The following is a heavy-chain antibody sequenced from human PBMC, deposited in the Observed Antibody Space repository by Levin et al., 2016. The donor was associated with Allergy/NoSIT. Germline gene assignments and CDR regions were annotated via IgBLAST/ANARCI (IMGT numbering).Heavy chain of an antibody. CDR3: ATSGGAAASGHDS. D-gene: IGHD6-13*01. V-gene: IGHV1-2*02. CDR2: INPSSGAT. J-gene: IGHJ5*01. CDR1: GLTFIGYY. Sequence: ASVKVSCKASGLTFIGYYIQWVRQTPAHGLEWVGWINPSSGATDYARKFRGRVTLTRDTSISTFYMDLTSLTSDDTAVYYCATSGGAAASGHDSWGQGTLVTVSS.